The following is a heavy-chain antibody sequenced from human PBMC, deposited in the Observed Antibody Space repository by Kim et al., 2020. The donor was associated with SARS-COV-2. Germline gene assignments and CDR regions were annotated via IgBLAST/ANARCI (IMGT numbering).Heavy chain of an antibody. Sequence: AYADSVKGRFTISRDNAKNSLYLQMNRLRAEDTALYYCAKEGVGAGYFDYWGQGTLVTVSS. CDR3: AKEGVGAGYFDY. J-gene: IGHJ4*02. V-gene: IGHV3-9*01. D-gene: IGHD1-26*01.